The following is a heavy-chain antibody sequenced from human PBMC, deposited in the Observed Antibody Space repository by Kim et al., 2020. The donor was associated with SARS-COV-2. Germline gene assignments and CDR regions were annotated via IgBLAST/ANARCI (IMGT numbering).Heavy chain of an antibody. Sequence: YNHCIKSGVTMSVDTSKNQFSLRLSSVTAADTAVYYCARDWYFYDYGMDVWGQGTTVTVSS. J-gene: IGHJ6*02. CDR3: ARDWYFYDYGMDV. V-gene: IGHV4-4*07. D-gene: IGHD6-13*01.